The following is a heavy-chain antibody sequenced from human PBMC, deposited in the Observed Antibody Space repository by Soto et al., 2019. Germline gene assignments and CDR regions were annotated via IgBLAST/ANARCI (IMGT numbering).Heavy chain of an antibody. CDR3: GRDRGGNYYGGFDY. D-gene: IGHD1-26*01. J-gene: IGHJ4*02. CDR2: INSDGSII. Sequence: GGSLGLSCATSGFTFTNYWMHWVRQGPGKGLQWLSRINSDGSIIDYADSVKDRFTISRDNAKNTLYLQMDSLRAEDTAVFYCGRDRGGNYYGGFDYWGQGTLVTVSS. V-gene: IGHV3-74*01. CDR1: GFTFTNYW.